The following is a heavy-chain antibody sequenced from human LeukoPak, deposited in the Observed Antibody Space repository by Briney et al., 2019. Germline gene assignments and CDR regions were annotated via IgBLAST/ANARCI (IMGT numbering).Heavy chain of an antibody. J-gene: IGHJ4*02. CDR1: GFTFSSHW. Sequence: GGSLRLSCAASGFTFSSHWMHWVRQAPGKGLVWVSRINSDGSITSYADSVKGRFTISRDNAKDALYLQMNSLRAEDAAVYYCASPMWDTAIHDYWGQGTLVTVSS. V-gene: IGHV3-74*01. CDR3: ASPMWDTAIHDY. D-gene: IGHD5-18*01. CDR2: INSDGSIT.